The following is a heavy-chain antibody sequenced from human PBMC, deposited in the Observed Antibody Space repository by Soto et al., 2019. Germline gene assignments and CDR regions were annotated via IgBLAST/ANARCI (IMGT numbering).Heavy chain of an antibody. Sequence: QVQLVESGGGVVQPGRSLRLSCAASGFPFSSYAMHWVRQAPGKGLEWVAVILYDGNNKYYADSVKGRFTISRDNSKNTLYLQMTSLRAEDTAVYYCARGGSHNGGIAFDYWGQGTLVTVSS. CDR1: GFPFSSYA. CDR3: ARGGSHNGGIAFDY. D-gene: IGHD2-15*01. J-gene: IGHJ4*02. V-gene: IGHV3-30-3*01. CDR2: ILYDGNNK.